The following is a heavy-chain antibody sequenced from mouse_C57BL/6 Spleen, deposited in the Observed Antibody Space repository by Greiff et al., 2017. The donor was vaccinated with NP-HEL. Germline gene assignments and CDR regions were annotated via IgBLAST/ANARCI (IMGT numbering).Heavy chain of an antibody. CDR1: GYTFTSYW. CDR2: IDPSDSET. CDR3: ARSPYGYDRAWFAY. J-gene: IGHJ3*01. Sequence: QVHVKQPGAELVRPGSSVKLSCKASGYTFTSYWMHWVKQRPIQGLEWIGNIDPSDSETHYNQKFKDKATLTVDKSSSTAYMQLSSLTSEDSAVYYCARSPYGYDRAWFAYWGQGTLVTVSA. D-gene: IGHD2-2*01. V-gene: IGHV1-52*01.